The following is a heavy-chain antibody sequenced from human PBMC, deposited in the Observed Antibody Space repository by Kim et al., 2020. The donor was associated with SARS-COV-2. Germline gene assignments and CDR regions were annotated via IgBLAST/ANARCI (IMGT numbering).Heavy chain of an antibody. D-gene: IGHD3-10*01. CDR2: ISGSGGST. CDR3: ARETRGTNGDMWYYYYYMDV. Sequence: GGSLRLSCAASGFTFSSYAMSWVRQAPGKGLEWVSAISGSGGSTYYADSVKGRFTISRDNSKNTLYLQMNSLRAEDTAVYYCARETRGTNGDMWYYYYYMDVCGKGTTVTVSS. J-gene: IGHJ6*03. V-gene: IGHV3-23*01. CDR1: GFTFSSYA.